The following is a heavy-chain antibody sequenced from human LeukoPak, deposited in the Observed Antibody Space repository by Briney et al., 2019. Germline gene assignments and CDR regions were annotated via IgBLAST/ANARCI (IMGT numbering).Heavy chain of an antibody. J-gene: IGHJ4*02. CDR3: VTVGRLHYVLED. CDR2: VVGHTGHT. V-gene: IGHV1-18*01. Sequence: ASVNVSCKTSGHTFPKNGISWVRQAPGQGLEWMGWVVGHTGHTKYTQKFQGRVIMTTDTSTATSYMELRSLKYDDTAIYYCVTVGRLHYVLEDWGQGTLVTV. D-gene: IGHD1-20*01. CDR1: GHTFPKNG.